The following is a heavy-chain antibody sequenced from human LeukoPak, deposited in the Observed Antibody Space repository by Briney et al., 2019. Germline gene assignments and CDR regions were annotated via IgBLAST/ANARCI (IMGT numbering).Heavy chain of an antibody. CDR1: GFTFSSYA. V-gene: IGHV3-23*01. J-gene: IGHJ4*02. CDR2: ISGSGGST. D-gene: IGHD3-9*01. CDR3: AKDREYYDILTGYLSRAFDY. Sequence: HPGGSLRLSCAASGFTFSSYAMSWVRQAPGKGLEWVSAISGSGGSTYYADSVKGRFTISRDNSKNTLYLQMNSLRAEDTAVYYCAKDREYYDILTGYLSRAFDYWGQGTLVTVSS.